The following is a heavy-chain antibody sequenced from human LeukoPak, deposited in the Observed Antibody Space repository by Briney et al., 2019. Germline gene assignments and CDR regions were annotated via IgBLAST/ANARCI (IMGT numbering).Heavy chain of an antibody. V-gene: IGHV4-59*04. J-gene: IGHJ4*02. Sequence: PGGSLRLSCAASGFTFSSYWMSWVRQPPGKGLEWIGSMFYGGSTYSSPSHKSRVTISVDTSKNQISLKLSSVTAADTAVYYCVTTHFDILTASYYFDFWGQGTLVTVSS. CDR3: VTTHFDILTASYYFDF. CDR1: GFTFSSYW. D-gene: IGHD3-9*01. CDR2: MFYGGST.